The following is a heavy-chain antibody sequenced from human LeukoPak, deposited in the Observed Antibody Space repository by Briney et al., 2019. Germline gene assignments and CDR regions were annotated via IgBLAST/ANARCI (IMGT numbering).Heavy chain of an antibody. J-gene: IGHJ3*02. D-gene: IGHD6-19*01. CDR1: GFTFSSYA. V-gene: IGHV3-23*01. Sequence: PGGSLRLSCAASGFTFSSYAMSWVRQAPGKGLEWVSAISGSGGSTYYADSVKGRFTISRDNSKSTLYLQMNSLRAEDTAVYYCAKVLSRAGALGTKFYNMVAVASSSDAFDIWGQGTMVTVSS. CDR2: ISGSGGST. CDR3: AKVLSRAGALGTKFYNMVAVASSSDAFDI.